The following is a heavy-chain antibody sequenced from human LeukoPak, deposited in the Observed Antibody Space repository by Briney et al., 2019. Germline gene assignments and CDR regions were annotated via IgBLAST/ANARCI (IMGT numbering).Heavy chain of an antibody. CDR1: GYTFTSYG. CDR3: AILVGVLTGPDAFDI. D-gene: IGHD3-9*01. CDR2: ISAYNGNT. V-gene: IGHV1-18*01. Sequence: ASVKVSCKASGYTFTSYGISWVRQAPGQGLEWMGWISAYNGNTNYAQKLQGRVTMTTDTSTSTAYTELRSLRSDDTAVYYCAILVGVLTGPDAFDIWGQGTMVTVSS. J-gene: IGHJ3*02.